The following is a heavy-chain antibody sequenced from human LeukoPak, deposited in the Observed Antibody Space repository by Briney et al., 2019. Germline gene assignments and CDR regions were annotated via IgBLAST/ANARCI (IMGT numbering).Heavy chain of an antibody. J-gene: IGHJ4*02. CDR3: ARGRVATGQYYFDY. CDR2: ISYDGSNK. V-gene: IGHV3-30*04. Sequence: GGSLRLSCAASGFTFSSYAMHWVRQAPGKGLEWVAVISYDGSNKYYADSVKGRFTISRDNSKNTLYLQMNSLRAEDTAVYYCARGRVATGQYYFDYWGQGTLVTVSS. CDR1: GFTFSSYA. D-gene: IGHD5-12*01.